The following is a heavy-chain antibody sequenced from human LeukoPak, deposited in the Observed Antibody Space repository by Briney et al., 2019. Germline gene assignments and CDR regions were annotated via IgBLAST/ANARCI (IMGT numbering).Heavy chain of an antibody. D-gene: IGHD4-17*01. Sequence: GGSLRLSCAASGFTFSSYEMNWVRQAPGKGLEWVSYISSSGSTIYYADSVKGRFTISRDNAKNTLYLQMNSLRAEDTSLYFCARLDFGDSIDYWGQGALVTVSS. J-gene: IGHJ4*02. V-gene: IGHV3-48*03. CDR3: ARLDFGDSIDY. CDR2: ISSSGSTI. CDR1: GFTFSSYE.